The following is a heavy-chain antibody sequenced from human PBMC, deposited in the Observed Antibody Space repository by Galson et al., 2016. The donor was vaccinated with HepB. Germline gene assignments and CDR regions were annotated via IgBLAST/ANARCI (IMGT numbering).Heavy chain of an antibody. CDR3: ARRSMVPRRYFDY. V-gene: IGHV5-51*01. D-gene: IGHD3-10*01. CDR1: AYSFSTYW. Sequence: QSGAEVKKPGQSLRISCKGSAYSFSTYWIAWVRQMPGKGLEWMGIIYPGDSDTRYSPSFQGQVSISVDKSISTAYLQWRSLRASDTAMYYCARRSMVPRRYFDYWGQGTLVTVSS. J-gene: IGHJ4*02. CDR2: IYPGDSDT.